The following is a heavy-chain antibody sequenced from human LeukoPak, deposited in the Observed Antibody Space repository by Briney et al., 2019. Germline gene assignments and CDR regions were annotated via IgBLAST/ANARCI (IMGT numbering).Heavy chain of an antibody. V-gene: IGHV3-74*01. J-gene: IGHJ3*02. CDR3: ARDPGGGDSSGYGGSFDI. CDR1: GLTFSNYW. D-gene: IGHD3-22*01. Sequence: GGSLRLSCAVSGLTFSNYWMHWVRQAPGKGLVWVSRISNDGTSTSYADSVKGRFTISRDNSKNTLYLQMNSLRAEDTAVYYCARDPGGGDSSGYGGSFDIWGQGTMVTVSS. CDR2: ISNDGTST.